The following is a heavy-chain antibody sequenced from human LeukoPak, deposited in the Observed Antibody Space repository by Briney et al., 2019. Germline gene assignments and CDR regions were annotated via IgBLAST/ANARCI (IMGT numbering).Heavy chain of an antibody. J-gene: IGHJ4*02. V-gene: IGHV3-30-3*01. Sequence: GGSLRLSCAASGFTFSSYAMLWVRQAPGKGLEWVAVISYDGSNKYYADSVKGRFTISRDNSKNTLYLQMNSLRAEDTAVYYCARDLVSKASLWGQGTLVTVSS. D-gene: IGHD5/OR15-5a*01. CDR3: ARDLVSKASL. CDR1: GFTFSSYA. CDR2: ISYDGSNK.